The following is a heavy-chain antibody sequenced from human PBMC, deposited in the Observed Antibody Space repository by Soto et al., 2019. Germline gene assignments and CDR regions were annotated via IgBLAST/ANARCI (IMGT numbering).Heavy chain of an antibody. CDR1: GYTLTNYA. V-gene: IGHV1-3*01. Sequence: HVQLVQSGAEVKKPGASVRVSCKPSGYTLTNYAIHWVRQAAGQSLEWLAWIDPGSGKATYSQKVQGRLIVTRDSSASTFYMDLSSLTSEDTAVYFCTRDLNGGNPFDHWGQGVLVTVSS. CDR2: IDPGSGKA. CDR3: TRDLNGGNPFDH. J-gene: IGHJ4*02. D-gene: IGHD2-8*01.